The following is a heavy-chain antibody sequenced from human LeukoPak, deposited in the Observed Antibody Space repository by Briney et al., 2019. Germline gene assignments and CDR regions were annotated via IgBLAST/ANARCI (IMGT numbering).Heavy chain of an antibody. J-gene: IGHJ4*02. CDR2: INPGDSDT. CDR3: ARGSGSYHTAYMN. V-gene: IGHV5-51*01. D-gene: IGHD1-26*01. Sequence: GESLKISCKGSGYSFTSYWIGWVRQVPGKGLEWMGIINPGDSDTRYSPSFQGQVTISADKSISTAYLQWSSLEASDTAMYYCARGSGSYHTAYMNWGQGTLVTVSS. CDR1: GYSFTSYW.